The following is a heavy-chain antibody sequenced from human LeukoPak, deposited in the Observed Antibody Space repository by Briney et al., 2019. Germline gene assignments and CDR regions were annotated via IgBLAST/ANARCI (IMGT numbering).Heavy chain of an antibody. Sequence: PGGSLRLSCAASGFTFSSFWMTWARQAPRKGLEWVSVIYSGGSTYYADSVKGRFTISRDNSKNTLYLQMNSLRAEDTAVYYCARDLRLVTSHYYYYYGMDVWGQGTTVTVSS. D-gene: IGHD6-19*01. V-gene: IGHV3-66*01. J-gene: IGHJ6*02. CDR1: GFTFSSFW. CDR2: IYSGGST. CDR3: ARDLRLVTSHYYYYYGMDV.